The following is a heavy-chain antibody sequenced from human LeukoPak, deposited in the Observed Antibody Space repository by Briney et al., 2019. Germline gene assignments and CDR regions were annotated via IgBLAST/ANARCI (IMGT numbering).Heavy chain of an antibody. CDR1: GGSFSGYY. Sequence: SETLSLTCAVYGGSFSGYYWSWIRQPPGKGLEWIGEINHSGSTNYNPSLKSRVTISVDTSKNQYSLKLSSVTAADTAVYYCARSYYYDSSAPYVFDIWGQGTMVTVSS. D-gene: IGHD3-22*01. V-gene: IGHV4-34*01. CDR3: ARSYYYDSSAPYVFDI. CDR2: INHSGST. J-gene: IGHJ3*02.